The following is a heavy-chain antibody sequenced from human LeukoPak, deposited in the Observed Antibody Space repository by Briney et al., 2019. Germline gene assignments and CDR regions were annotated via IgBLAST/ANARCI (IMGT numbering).Heavy chain of an antibody. V-gene: IGHV4-4*09. Sequence: PSETLSLTCIVSGASNNSFYWSWLRQPPGKGLEWIGYTHPSGNSNYSPSLKSRVTISVDTSTNQFSLKLKSVTAADTAVYYCARKVPNKGWFDPWGQGTLVTVSS. CDR1: GASNNSFY. CDR3: ARKVPNKGWFDP. D-gene: IGHD1/OR15-1a*01. J-gene: IGHJ5*02. CDR2: THPSGNS.